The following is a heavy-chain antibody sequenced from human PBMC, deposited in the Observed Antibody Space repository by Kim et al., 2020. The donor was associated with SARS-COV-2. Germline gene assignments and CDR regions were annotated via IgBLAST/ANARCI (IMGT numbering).Heavy chain of an antibody. CDR1: GYSFSNYW. V-gene: IGHV5-51*01. J-gene: IGHJ4*02. Sequence: GESLKISCKGSGYSFSNYWIGWVRQMPGKGLEWMGIIYPGDSGTRYSPSFEGQVTISADKSISTAYLQWSSLKASDTAMYYCARPPYCTSSTTCTIEDYWGQGTLVTVSS. CDR2: IYPGDSGT. CDR3: ARPPYCTSSTTCTIEDY. D-gene: IGHD2-2*01.